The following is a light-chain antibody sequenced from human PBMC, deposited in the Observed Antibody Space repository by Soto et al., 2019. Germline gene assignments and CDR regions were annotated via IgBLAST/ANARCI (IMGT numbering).Light chain of an antibody. V-gene: IGKV1-8*01. J-gene: IGKJ3*01. CDR1: QGVSTY. CDR2: ATS. Sequence: IRMTQSPSSFSASTGDRVTVTCRASQGVSTYLAWYRQKAGEAPKLLIYATSTLQSGVPSRFSGSRSGTDFNLTISCLQSEDFATYYCQQYYDYPRTFGPGTKVDIK. CDR3: QQYYDYPRT.